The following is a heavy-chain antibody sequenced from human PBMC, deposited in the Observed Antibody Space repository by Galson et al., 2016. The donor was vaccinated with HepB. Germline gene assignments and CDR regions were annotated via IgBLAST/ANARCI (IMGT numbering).Heavy chain of an antibody. CDR3: ARDALGSFYFDD. Sequence: SLRLSCAASGFTFSYYNMNWVRQAPGKGLEWVSSISSSSSYIHYADSLKGRFTVSRDNAKKSLYLQMNSLRVEDSGVYYCARDALGSFYFDDWGEGTVVTVSS. CDR2: ISSSSSYI. D-gene: IGHD6-13*01. CDR1: GFTFSYYN. V-gene: IGHV3-21*01. J-gene: IGHJ4*02.